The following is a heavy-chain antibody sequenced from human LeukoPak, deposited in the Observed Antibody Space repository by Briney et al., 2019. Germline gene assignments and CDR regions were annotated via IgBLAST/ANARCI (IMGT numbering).Heavy chain of an antibody. CDR2: INPNSGGT. CDR1: GYTFTGSY. Sequence: ASVKVSCKASGYTFTGSYMHWVRQAPGQGLEWMGWINPNSGGTNYAQKFQGRVTTTRDTSISTAYMELSRLTSDDTAVYFCARETYYSSGNVYNRIDYWGQGTLVTVSS. D-gene: IGHD3-10*01. J-gene: IGHJ4*02. V-gene: IGHV1-2*02. CDR3: ARETYYSSGNVYNRIDY.